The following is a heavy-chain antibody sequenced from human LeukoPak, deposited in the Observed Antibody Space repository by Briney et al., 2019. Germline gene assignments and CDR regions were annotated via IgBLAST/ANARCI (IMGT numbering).Heavy chain of an antibody. CDR3: AKGPTREGWELPHFDY. Sequence: GGSLRLSCAASGFTFSSYAMSWVRQAPGKGLEWVAVISYDGSNKYYADSVKGRFTISRDNSKNTLYLQMNSLRAEDTAVYYCAKGPTREGWELPHFDYWGQGTLVTVSS. CDR1: GFTFSSYA. J-gene: IGHJ4*02. CDR2: ISYDGSNK. D-gene: IGHD1-26*01. V-gene: IGHV3-30*18.